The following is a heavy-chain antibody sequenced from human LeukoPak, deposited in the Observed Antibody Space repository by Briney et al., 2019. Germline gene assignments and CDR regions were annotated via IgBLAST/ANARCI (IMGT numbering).Heavy chain of an antibody. CDR2: ISYRGST. V-gene: IGHV4-59*08. J-gene: IGHJ4*02. D-gene: IGHD5-12*01. Sequence: SETLSLTCIVSGSSITTYYWSWIRQPPGKGLEWIGYISYRGSTNYNPSLNNRVTISLDTSKNQFSLKLSSVTAADTAVYYCARLGSGYLYYFDYWGQGTLVTVSS. CDR3: ARLGSGYLYYFDY. CDR1: GSSITTYY.